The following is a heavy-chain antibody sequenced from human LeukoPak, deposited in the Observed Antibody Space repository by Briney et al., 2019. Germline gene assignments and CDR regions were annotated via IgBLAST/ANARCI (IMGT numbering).Heavy chain of an antibody. Sequence: SETLSLTCSVSGDSISIGDYRWSWIRQSPGKGLEWIGYIYYIGTAYYNPSLRSRVALSADTSKNQFSLKLSSVTAADTAVYYCARDKSERGYSYGSRWFDPWGQGTLVTVSS. V-gene: IGHV4-30-4*02. J-gene: IGHJ5*02. CDR3: ARDKSERGYSYGSRWFDP. CDR1: GDSISIGDYR. D-gene: IGHD5-18*01. CDR2: IYYIGTA.